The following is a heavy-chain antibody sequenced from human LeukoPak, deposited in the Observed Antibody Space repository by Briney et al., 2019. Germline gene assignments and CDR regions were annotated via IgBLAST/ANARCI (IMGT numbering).Heavy chain of an antibody. CDR2: IRYDGSNK. CDR1: GFTFSSYD. D-gene: IGHD2-2*01. V-gene: IGHV3-30*02. CDR3: AKGRPSAAAMGWLFDY. Sequence: GGSLRLSCAASGFTFSSYDMHWVRQAPDKGLEWVAFIRYDGSNKYYADSVKGGFTISRDNFKNTLYLQMNGLRAEDTAVYYCAKGRPSAAAMGWLFDYWGQGTLVTVSS. J-gene: IGHJ4*02.